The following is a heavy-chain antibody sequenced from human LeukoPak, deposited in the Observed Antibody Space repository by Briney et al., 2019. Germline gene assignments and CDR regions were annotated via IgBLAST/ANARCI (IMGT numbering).Heavy chain of an antibody. V-gene: IGHV1-18*01. D-gene: IGHD3-9*01. CDR3: ARTTRIRYFDWLLISPQSDY. CDR1: GYTFTSYG. J-gene: IGHJ4*02. Sequence: GASVKVSCKASGYTFTSYGISWVRQAPGQGLEWMGWISAYNGNTNYAQKLQGRVTMTTDTSTSTAYMELRSLRSDDTAVYYCARTTRIRYFDWLLISPQSDYWGQGTLVTVSS. CDR2: ISAYNGNT.